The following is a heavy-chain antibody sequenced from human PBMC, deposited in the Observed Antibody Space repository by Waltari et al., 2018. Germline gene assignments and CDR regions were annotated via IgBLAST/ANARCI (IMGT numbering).Heavy chain of an antibody. V-gene: IGHV3-30*02. CDR1: GFTFSSYG. Sequence: QVQLVESGGGVVQPGGSLRLSCAASGFTFSSYGMHWVRQAPGKWLAWVACGRGDGSTKVYAADVEGRFTIAGGQSKRTLYLEMNSLRAQDTAEYYCARGKAAGDYWGQGNLVTVSS. CDR3: ARGKAAGDY. J-gene: IGHJ4*02. CDR2: GRGDGSTK. D-gene: IGHD6-25*01.